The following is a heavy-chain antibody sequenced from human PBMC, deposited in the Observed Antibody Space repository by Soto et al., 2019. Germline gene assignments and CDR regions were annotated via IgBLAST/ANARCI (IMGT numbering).Heavy chain of an antibody. CDR1: GGSISSGGYS. D-gene: IGHD2-2*01. CDR3: PREPNYCSSTSCYGFDP. V-gene: IGHV4-30-2*01. Sequence: PSETLSLTCAVSGGSISSGGYSWSWIRQPPGKGLEWIGYIYHSGSTYYNTSLKSRVTISVDRSNNQFSLQLISVTAADTAGYYGPREPNYCSSTSCYGFDPLGERHLFTAS. CDR2: IYHSGST. J-gene: IGHJ5*02.